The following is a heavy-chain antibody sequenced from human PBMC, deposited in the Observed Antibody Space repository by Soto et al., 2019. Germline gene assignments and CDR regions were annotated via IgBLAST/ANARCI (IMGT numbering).Heavy chain of an antibody. CDR2: ISYDGSNK. D-gene: IGHD3-16*02. CDR1: GFTFSSYG. V-gene: IGHV3-30*18. J-gene: IGHJ5*02. Sequence: QPEGSLRVSCAASGFTFSSYGMHWVRQAPGKGLEWVAVISYDGSNKYYADSVKGRFTISRDNSKNTLYLQMNSLRAEDTAVYYCAKARHDNYDYVWGSYRYLSPGRFDPRGQGTRVTVSS. CDR3: AKARHDNYDYVWGSYRYLSPGRFDP.